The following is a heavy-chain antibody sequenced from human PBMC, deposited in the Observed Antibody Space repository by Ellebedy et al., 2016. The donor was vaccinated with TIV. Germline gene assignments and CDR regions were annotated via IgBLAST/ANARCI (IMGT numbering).Heavy chain of an antibody. D-gene: IGHD6-13*01. CDR2: IIPIFGTA. CDR3: ARESVAAAITDYYYYGMDV. Sequence: ASVKVSCXASLGTFSSYAISWVRQAPGQGLEWMGGIIPIFGTANYAQKFQGRVTITADKSTSTAYMELSSLRSEDTAVYYCARESVAAAITDYYYYGMDVWGQGTTVTVSS. V-gene: IGHV1-69*06. CDR1: LGTFSSYA. J-gene: IGHJ6*02.